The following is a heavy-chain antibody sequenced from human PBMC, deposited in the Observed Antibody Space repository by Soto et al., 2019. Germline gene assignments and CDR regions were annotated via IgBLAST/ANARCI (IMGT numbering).Heavy chain of an antibody. V-gene: IGHV1-69*01. D-gene: IGHD5-12*01. CDR2: IIPIFGTA. J-gene: IGHJ6*02. CDR3: ARNSGPFRYRDYYGMDV. Sequence: QVQLVQSGAEVKKPGSSVKVSCKASGGTFSSYAISWVRPAPGQGLEWMGGIIPIFGTANYAQKFQGRVTINAEESTSTAYMELSSLRSEDTAVYYFARNSGPFRYRDYYGMDVWGQGTTVTVSS. CDR1: GGTFSSYA.